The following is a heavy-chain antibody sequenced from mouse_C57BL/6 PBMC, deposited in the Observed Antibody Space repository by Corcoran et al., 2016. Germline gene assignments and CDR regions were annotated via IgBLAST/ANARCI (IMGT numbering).Heavy chain of an antibody. Sequence: EVQLQQSGPEPVEPGASVKISCKASGYTFTDYYMNWVKQSHGKSLEWIGDINPNNGGTSYNQKFKGKATLTVDKSSSTAYMELRSLTSEDSAVYYCASYSNYDYAMDYCGQGSAVTVSS. D-gene: IGHD2-5*01. J-gene: IGHJ4*01. CDR3: ASYSNYDYAMDY. CDR1: GYTFTDYY. CDR2: INPNNGGT. V-gene: IGHV1-26*01.